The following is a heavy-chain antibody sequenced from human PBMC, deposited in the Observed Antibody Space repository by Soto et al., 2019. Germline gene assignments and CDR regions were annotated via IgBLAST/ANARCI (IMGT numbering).Heavy chain of an antibody. CDR3: SYDSYRGDY. V-gene: IGHV3-15*01. J-gene: IGHJ4*02. Sequence: EVQLVESGGGLVKPGGSLSLSCAASGFTFSDAWMGWVRQAPGKGLEWVGRIRSKTDGGTTDYAAPVKGRFTISRDDSKNTRYRQMNSLKTEDTAGYYCSYDSYRGDYWCQGTLVTVSS. D-gene: IGHD3-22*01. CDR1: GFTFSDAW. CDR2: IRSKTDGGTT.